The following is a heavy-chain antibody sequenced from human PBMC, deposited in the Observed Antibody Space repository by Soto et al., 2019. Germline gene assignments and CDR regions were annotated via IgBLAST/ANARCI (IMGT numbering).Heavy chain of an antibody. V-gene: IGHV4-31*11. CDR2: IYYSGST. Sequence: SETLSLPCAVSGCSISSGGYYWSWIRQHPGKGLEWIGYIYYSGSTYYNPSLKSRVTISVDTSKNQFSLKLSSVTAADTAVYYCARDRWDYYDSSGYSQRYYYYYGMDVWGQGTTVTVSS. CDR3: ARDRWDYYDSSGYSQRYYYYYGMDV. D-gene: IGHD3-22*01. CDR1: GCSISSGGYY. J-gene: IGHJ6*02.